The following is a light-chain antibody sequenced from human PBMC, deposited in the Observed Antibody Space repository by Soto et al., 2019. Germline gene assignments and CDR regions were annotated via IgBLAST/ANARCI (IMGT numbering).Light chain of an antibody. CDR3: QQYGGSTPIT. V-gene: IGKV3-20*01. J-gene: IGKJ5*01. Sequence: EIVLTQSPGTLSLSPGERATLSCRASQSVSSRYLTWYQQKPGQAPRLLIYGASSRATGIPDRFSGSGPGTDFTLTISRLEPEDVAVYSCQQYGGSTPITFGQGTRLEIK. CDR2: GAS. CDR1: QSVSSRY.